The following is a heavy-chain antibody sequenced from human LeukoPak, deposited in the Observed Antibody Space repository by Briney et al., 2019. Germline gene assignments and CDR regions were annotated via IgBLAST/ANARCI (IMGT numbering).Heavy chain of an antibody. D-gene: IGHD3-22*01. V-gene: IGHV3-21*01. CDR3: ARNYYDSSGYYGDAFHI. CDR1: GFTFSSYS. Sequence: GGSLRLSCAASGFTFSSYSMNWVRQAPGKGLGWVSSISSSSSYIYYADSVKGRFTISRDNAKNSLYLQMNSLRAEDTAVYYCARNYYDSSGYYGDAFHIWGQGTMVTVSS. CDR2: ISSSSSYI. J-gene: IGHJ3*02.